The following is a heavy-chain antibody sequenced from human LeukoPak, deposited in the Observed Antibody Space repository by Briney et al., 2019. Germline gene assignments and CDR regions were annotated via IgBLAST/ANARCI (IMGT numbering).Heavy chain of an antibody. CDR1: GFTFSSYW. Sequence: PGGSLRLSCEASGFTFSSYWMHWVRQAPGKGLVWVSRIDSDGSSTSYADSVKGRFTISGDNARNTVYLQMNSLRADDTAVYYCARDPSSWNGYFDSWGQGTLVTVSS. D-gene: IGHD6-13*01. J-gene: IGHJ4*02. V-gene: IGHV3-74*01. CDR3: ARDPSSWNGYFDS. CDR2: IDSDGSST.